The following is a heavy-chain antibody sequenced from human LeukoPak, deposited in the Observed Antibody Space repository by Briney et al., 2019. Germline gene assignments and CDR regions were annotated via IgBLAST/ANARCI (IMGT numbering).Heavy chain of an antibody. CDR1: GGSISSSSHY. V-gene: IGHV4-39*07. CDR2: IYYSGST. Sequence: ASETLSPTFTVSGGSISSSSHYWGWLRQPPGEGLEWIGSIYYSGSTYYNPSLKSRVTISIDTSKNQFSLKLSSVTAADTAVYYCARLYTANYYYYMDVWGKGTTVTVSS. J-gene: IGHJ6*03. CDR3: ARLYTANYYYYMDV. D-gene: IGHD5-18*01.